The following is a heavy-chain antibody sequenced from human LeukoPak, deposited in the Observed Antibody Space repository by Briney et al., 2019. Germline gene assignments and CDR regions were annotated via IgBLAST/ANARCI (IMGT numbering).Heavy chain of an antibody. CDR1: GGSISSDGYY. CDR3: ARHSDYALRPGGYYYLMDV. D-gene: IGHD5-12*01. V-gene: IGHV4-30-2*01. Sequence: SETLSLTCTVSGGSISSDGYYWSWIRQPPGKGLEWIGYIYHSGPTYYNPSLKSRVTMSVDKSKSQFSLKLSSVTAADTAVYYCARHSDYALRPGGYYYLMDVWGQGTTVTVSS. J-gene: IGHJ6*02. CDR2: IYHSGPT.